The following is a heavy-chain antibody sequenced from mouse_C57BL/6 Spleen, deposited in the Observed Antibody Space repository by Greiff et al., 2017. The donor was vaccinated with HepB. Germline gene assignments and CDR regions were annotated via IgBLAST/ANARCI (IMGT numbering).Heavy chain of an antibody. J-gene: IGHJ4*01. CDR2: IDPSDSYT. V-gene: IGHV1-69*01. Sequence: QVQLQQPGAELVMPGASVKLSCKASGYTFTSYWMHWVKQRPGQGLEWIGEIDPSDSYTNYNQKFKGKSTLTVDKSSSTAYMQLSSLTSEDSAVYYCARRDYGSSVYAKDYWGQGTSVTVSS. CDR1: GYTFTSYW. CDR3: ARRDYGSSVYAKDY. D-gene: IGHD1-1*01.